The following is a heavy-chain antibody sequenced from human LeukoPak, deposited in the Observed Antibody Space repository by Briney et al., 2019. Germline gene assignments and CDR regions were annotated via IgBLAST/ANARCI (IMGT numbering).Heavy chain of an antibody. Sequence: SETLSLTCTVSGGSISSYYWSWIRQPPGKGLEWIGYIYYSGSTKYNPSLKSRVTLLVDTSKNQFSLELNSVTAADTAVYYCARYGYCSSGMRYNDNWGQGTLVTVST. CDR3: ARYGYCSSGMRYNDN. CDR2: IYYSGST. J-gene: IGHJ4*02. CDR1: GGSISSYY. V-gene: IGHV4-59*01. D-gene: IGHD2-15*01.